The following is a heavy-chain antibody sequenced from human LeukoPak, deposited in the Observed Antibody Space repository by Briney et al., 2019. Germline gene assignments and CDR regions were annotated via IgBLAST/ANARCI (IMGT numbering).Heavy chain of an antibody. V-gene: IGHV1-69-2*01. D-gene: IGHD3-10*01. CDR2: VDPEDGET. Sequence: ATVKISCKVSGYTFTDYYMHWVQQAPGKGLEWMGLVDPEDGETIYAEKFQGRVTITADTSTDTAYVELSSLRSEDTAVYYCATTMVRGVIRFDPWGQGTLVTVSS. CDR1: GYTFTDYY. J-gene: IGHJ5*02. CDR3: ATTMVRGVIRFDP.